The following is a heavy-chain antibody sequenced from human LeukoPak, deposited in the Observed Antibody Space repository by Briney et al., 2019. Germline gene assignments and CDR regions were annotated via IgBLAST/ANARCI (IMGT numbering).Heavy chain of an antibody. V-gene: IGHV3-48*03. CDR1: GFTFSSYE. D-gene: IGHD5-12*01. Sequence: PGGSLRLSCAASGFTFSSYEMNWVRQAPGKGLEWVSYISSSGSTIYYADSVKGRSTISRDNAKNSLYLQMNSLRAEDTAVYYCARGAKYSGYVYWGQGTLVTVSS. J-gene: IGHJ4*02. CDR3: ARGAKYSGYVY. CDR2: ISSSGSTI.